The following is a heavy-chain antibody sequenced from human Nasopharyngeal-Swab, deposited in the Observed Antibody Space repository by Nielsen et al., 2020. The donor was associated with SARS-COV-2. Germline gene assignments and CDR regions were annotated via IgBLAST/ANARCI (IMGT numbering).Heavy chain of an antibody. CDR1: GFTFSSYW. J-gene: IGHJ6*04. CDR3: ARLTTQIQLWEMDV. CDR2: IKQDGSEK. D-gene: IGHD5-18*01. V-gene: IGHV3-7*01. Sequence: GGFLRLSCAASGFTFSSYWMSWVRQAPGKGLEWVANIKQDGSEKYYVDSVKGRFTISRDNAKNSLYLQMNSLRAEDTAVYYCARLTTQIQLWEMDVWGKGTTATVSS.